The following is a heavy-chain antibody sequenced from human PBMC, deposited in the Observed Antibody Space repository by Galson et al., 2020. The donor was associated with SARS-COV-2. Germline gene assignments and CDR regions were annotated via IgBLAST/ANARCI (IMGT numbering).Heavy chain of an antibody. Sequence: SETLSLTCAVDGGSFSVYYWSWIRQPPGKGLEWIGKINPSGSTNYNPSLKSRVTISVDTPKNQFSLKLSSVTAADTAVYYCVRETESYYDNIGYSYYYYYMDVWGKGTTVTVSS. CDR3: VRETESYYDNIGYSYYYYYMDV. D-gene: IGHD3-22*01. J-gene: IGHJ6*03. CDR2: INPSGST. V-gene: IGHV4-34*01. CDR1: GGSFSVYY.